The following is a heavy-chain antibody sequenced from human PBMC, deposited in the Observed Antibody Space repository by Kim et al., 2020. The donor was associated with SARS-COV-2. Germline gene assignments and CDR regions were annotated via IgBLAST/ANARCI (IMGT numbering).Heavy chain of an antibody. CDR1: GFNFSSHS. J-gene: IGHJ4*02. D-gene: IGHD2-15*01. CDR3: ARSLGCSGGTCYSPPYYFDY. CDR2: ISSSSSYI. V-gene: IGHV3-21*05. Sequence: GGSLRLSCAASGFNFSSHSMNWVRQAPGKGLEWVSYISSSSSYIYYTDSVKGRFTISRDNAKNSLYLQMNSLRADDTAVYYCARSLGCSGGTCYSPPYYFDYWGQGTLVTVSA.